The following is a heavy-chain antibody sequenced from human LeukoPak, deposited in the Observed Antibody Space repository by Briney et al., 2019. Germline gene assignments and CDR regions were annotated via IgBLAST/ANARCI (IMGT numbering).Heavy chain of an antibody. CDR1: GFTFNSYA. V-gene: IGHV3-30-3*01. CDR2: ISYDGSNK. CDR3: ARVPKWELPFDY. D-gene: IGHD1-26*01. Sequence: GGSLRLSCAASGFTFNSYAMHWVRQAPGKGLEWVAVISYDGSNKYYADSVKGRFTISRDNSKNTLYPQMNSLRAEDTAVYYCARVPKWELPFDYWGQGTLVTVSS. J-gene: IGHJ4*02.